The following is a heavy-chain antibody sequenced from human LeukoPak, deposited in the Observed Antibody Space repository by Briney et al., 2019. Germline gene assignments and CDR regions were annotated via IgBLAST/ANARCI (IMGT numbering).Heavy chain of an antibody. V-gene: IGHV4-59*01. J-gene: IGHJ4*02. Sequence: SETLSLTGTVFVASFNIYYWIWIRKPQGKGLEWIGDIYYSGRTDYNPSLKSRVITSLDTSKNQISQNLSSVTAADTAVYYCARPQTMGSRSPLRYWGQGTLVTVSS. CDR1: VASFNIYY. CDR2: IYYSGRT. CDR3: ARPQTMGSRSPLRY. D-gene: IGHD1-26*01.